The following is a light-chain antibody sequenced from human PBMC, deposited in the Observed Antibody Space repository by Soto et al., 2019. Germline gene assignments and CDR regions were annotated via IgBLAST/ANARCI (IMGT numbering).Light chain of an antibody. CDR3: GTWDSSLSAGV. CDR2: ENN. Sequence: QSVLTQPPSVSAAPGQKVTISCSGSSSNIGDNYVSWYQQLPETAPKLLIYENNKRPSGIPDRFSGSTSGTSATLGITGLQTGDEADYYCGTWDSSLSAGVFGGGTKLTV. V-gene: IGLV1-51*02. CDR1: SSNIGDNY. J-gene: IGLJ2*01.